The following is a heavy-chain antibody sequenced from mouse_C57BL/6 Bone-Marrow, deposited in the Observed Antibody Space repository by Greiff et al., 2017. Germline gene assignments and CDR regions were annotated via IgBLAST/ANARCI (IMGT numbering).Heavy chain of an antibody. CDR3: ARWPYYYSSSYGAMDY. CDR2: IYPGDGDT. V-gene: IGHV1-82*01. D-gene: IGHD1-1*01. Sequence: QVQLQQSGPELVKPGASVKISCKASGYAFSSSWMNWVKQRPGKGLEWIGRIYPGDGDTNYNGKFKGKATLTADKSSSTAYMQLSSLTSEDSAVYFCARWPYYYSSSYGAMDYWGQGTSVTVSS. CDR1: GYAFSSSW. J-gene: IGHJ4*01.